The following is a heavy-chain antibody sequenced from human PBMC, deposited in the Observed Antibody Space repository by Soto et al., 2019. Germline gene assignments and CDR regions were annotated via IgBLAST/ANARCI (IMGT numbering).Heavy chain of an antibody. CDR2: INPNSGGT. Sequence: ASVKVSCKASGYTFTGYYMHWVRQAPGQGLEWMGWINPNSGGTNYAQKFQGRVTISRDNSKTTLYLQMNSLRPEDTAVYYCAKGAVAGTIDAFYQYGMDVWGQGTTVTVSS. CDR1: GYTFTGYY. J-gene: IGHJ6*02. CDR3: AKGAVAGTIDAFYQYGMDV. V-gene: IGHV1-2*02. D-gene: IGHD6-19*01.